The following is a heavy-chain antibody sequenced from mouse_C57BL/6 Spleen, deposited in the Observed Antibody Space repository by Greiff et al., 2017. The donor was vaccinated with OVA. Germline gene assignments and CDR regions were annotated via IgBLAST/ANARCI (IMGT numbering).Heavy chain of an antibody. Sequence: EVKLQESGPELVKPGASVKISCKASGYSFTGYYMNWVKQSPEKSLEWIGEINPSTGGTTYYQQSTAKATLTVDKSSSTAYMQLKSLTSEDSAVNYCARDSNYRYFDVWGTGTTVTVSS. CDR2: INPSTGGT. D-gene: IGHD2-5*01. J-gene: IGHJ1*03. CDR1: GYSFTGYY. CDR3: ARDSNYRYFDV. V-gene: IGHV1-42*01.